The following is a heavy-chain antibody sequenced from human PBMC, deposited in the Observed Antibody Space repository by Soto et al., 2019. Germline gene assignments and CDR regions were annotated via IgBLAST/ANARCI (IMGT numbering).Heavy chain of an antibody. CDR2: ISSNGGST. V-gene: IGHV3-64D*08. CDR1: GFTFSSYA. Sequence: GGSLRLSCSASGFTFSSYAMHWVRQAPGKGLEYVSAISSNGGSTYYADSVKGRFTISRDNSKNTLYLQMSSLRAEDTAVYYCVTWFYWGLGELSFFGFDPWGQGTLVTVSS. D-gene: IGHD3-16*02. J-gene: IGHJ5*02. CDR3: VTWFYWGLGELSFFGFDP.